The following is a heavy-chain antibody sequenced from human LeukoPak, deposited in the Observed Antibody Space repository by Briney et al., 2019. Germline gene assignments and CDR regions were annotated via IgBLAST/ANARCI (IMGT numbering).Heavy chain of an antibody. D-gene: IGHD3-22*01. CDR1: GASISSYY. J-gene: IGHJ4*02. Sequence: SETLSLTCTVSGASISSYYWSWIRQPPGKGLEWIGDIYYSGSIKYNPSLKSRVTMSVDTSKNQFSLKLSSVTAADTAIYYCARENPSGYYNRPIDYWGQGTLVTVSP. V-gene: IGHV4-59*01. CDR2: IYYSGSI. CDR3: ARENPSGYYNRPIDY.